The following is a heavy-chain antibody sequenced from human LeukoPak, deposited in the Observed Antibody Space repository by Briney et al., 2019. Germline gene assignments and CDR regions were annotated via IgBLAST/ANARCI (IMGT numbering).Heavy chain of an antibody. CDR1: GYTFTNYG. Sequence: ASVKVSCKASGYTFTNYGFTWVRQAPGQGLDWLGWISVYNGNTNYAQKLQGRVTLTTDTFTSTAYMEVRSLRSDDTAVYYCARSDSVGARLGYWGQGTLVTVSS. V-gene: IGHV1-18*01. CDR2: ISVYNGNT. CDR3: ARSDSVGARLGY. J-gene: IGHJ4*02. D-gene: IGHD1-26*01.